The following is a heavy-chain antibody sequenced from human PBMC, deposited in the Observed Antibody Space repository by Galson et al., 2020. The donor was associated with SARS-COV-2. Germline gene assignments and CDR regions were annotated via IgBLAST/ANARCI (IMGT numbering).Heavy chain of an antibody. CDR2: IHTSGNS. D-gene: IGHD6-19*01. J-gene: IGHJ4*02. CDR1: GDSISSGSFY. CDR3: ARGVVAGTGD. V-gene: IGHV4-61*02. Sequence: SETLSLTCAVSGDSISSGSFYWSWIRQPAGKGLEWIERIHTSGNSNYNPSLKSRVNISLDTSKNQFSLKLSSVTAADTAVYYCARGVVAGTGDWGQGTLVTVSS.